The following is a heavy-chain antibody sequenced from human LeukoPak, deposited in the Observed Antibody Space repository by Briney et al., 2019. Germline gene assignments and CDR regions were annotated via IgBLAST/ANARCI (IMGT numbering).Heavy chain of an antibody. D-gene: IGHD3-22*01. CDR3: ARVGYYESSGYYEY. CDR2: INPNSGGT. V-gene: IGHV1-2*06. J-gene: IGHJ4*02. CDR1: GYTLTDYY. Sequence: ASVTVSCTASGYTLTDYYMHWVRQAPGQGLEWMGRINPNSGGTNYAQKFQGRVTMTRDTSISTVYMELSRLRSDDTAVYYCARVGYYESSGYYEYWGQGTLVTVSS.